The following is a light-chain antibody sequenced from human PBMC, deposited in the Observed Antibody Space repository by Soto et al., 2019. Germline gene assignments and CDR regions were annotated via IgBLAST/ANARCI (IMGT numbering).Light chain of an antibody. Sequence: DIQMTQSPSSLSASIGDRVTITCRASHDINNFLAWFQQKPGKAPKSLISAASSLQSGVPSKFSGSGSGTDITLTISSLQPEDSATYYCQQYKSYPVTFGQGTRLEIK. CDR3: QQYKSYPVT. J-gene: IGKJ5*01. CDR1: HDINNF. CDR2: AAS. V-gene: IGKV1-16*02.